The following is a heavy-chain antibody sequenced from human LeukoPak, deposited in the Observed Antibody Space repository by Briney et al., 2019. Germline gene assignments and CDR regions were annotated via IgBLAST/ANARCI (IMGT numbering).Heavy chain of an antibody. Sequence: ASVKVSCKASGYTFTGYYMHWVRQAPGQGLEWMGWINPNSGGTNYAQKFQGRVTMTRDTSISTAYMELCRLRSDDTAVYYCARGTYLLFELLILFDYWGQGTLVTVSS. D-gene: IGHD3/OR15-3a*01. CDR1: GYTFTGYY. CDR2: INPNSGGT. CDR3: ARGTYLLFELLILFDY. V-gene: IGHV1-2*02. J-gene: IGHJ4*02.